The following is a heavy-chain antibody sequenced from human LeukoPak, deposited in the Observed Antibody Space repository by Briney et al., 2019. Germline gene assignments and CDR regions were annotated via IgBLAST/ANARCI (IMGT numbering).Heavy chain of an antibody. CDR2: ISSSSSYI. Sequence: GGSLRLSCAASGFTFSSYSMNWVRQASGKGLEWVSSISSSSSYIYYADSVKGRFTISRDNAKNSLYLQMNSLRAEDTAVYYCARDGVVGYCSSTSCHPSDYWGQGTLVTVSS. CDR3: ARDGVVGYCSSTSCHPSDY. D-gene: IGHD2-2*01. CDR1: GFTFSSYS. J-gene: IGHJ4*02. V-gene: IGHV3-21*01.